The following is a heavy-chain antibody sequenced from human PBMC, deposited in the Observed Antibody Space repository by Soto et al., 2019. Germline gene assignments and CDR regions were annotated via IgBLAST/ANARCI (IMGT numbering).Heavy chain of an antibody. CDR2: ISSSSDYI. J-gene: IGHJ4*02. V-gene: IGHV3-21*01. D-gene: IGHD6-19*01. CDR3: ARDGSGWSRDC. CDR1: GFTFGFSS. Sequence: GGSLRLSCAASGFTFGFSSMNWVRQAPGKGLEWVSSISSSSDYIYYADSVKGRFTVSRDNAKNALYLQMNSLRAEDTAVYYCARDGSGWSRDCWGQGTLVPVSS.